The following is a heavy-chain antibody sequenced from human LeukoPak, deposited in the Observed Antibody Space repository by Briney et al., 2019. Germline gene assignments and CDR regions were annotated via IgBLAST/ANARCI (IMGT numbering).Heavy chain of an antibody. V-gene: IGHV3-30-3*01. D-gene: IGHD7-27*01. CDR3: ARGGESFF. CDR1: GFTFSSYA. J-gene: IGHJ4*02. CDR2: ISYDGSNK. Sequence: GGSLRLSCAASGFTFSSYAMHWVRQAPVKGLEWVAVISYDGSNKYYADSVKGRFTISRDNSKNTLYLQMNSLRAEDTAVYYCARGGESFFWGQGTLVTVSS.